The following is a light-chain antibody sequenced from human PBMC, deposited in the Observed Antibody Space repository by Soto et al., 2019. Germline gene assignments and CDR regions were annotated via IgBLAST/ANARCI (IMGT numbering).Light chain of an antibody. J-gene: IGKJ1*01. CDR3: QYYGSSST. CDR1: QSVRSN. CDR2: GAS. Sequence: EIVMTQSPATLSASPGERATLSCRASQSVRSNLAWYQQKPGQAPRLLIYGASTRATGIPARFSGSGSGTDFTLAISRLEPADFAVYYWQYYGSSSTFGQGTKVDNK. V-gene: IGKV3-15*01.